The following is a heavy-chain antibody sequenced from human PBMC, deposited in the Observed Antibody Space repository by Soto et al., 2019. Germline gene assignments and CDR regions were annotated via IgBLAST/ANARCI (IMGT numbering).Heavy chain of an antibody. Sequence: SVKVSCKASGYTFTSYGISWVRQAPGQGLEWMGWISAYNGNTNYAQKLQGRVTMTTDTSTSTAYMELRSLRSDDTAVYYCASRGGGAYYYDSSGHSNDAFDIWGQGTMVTVSS. CDR3: ASRGGGAYYYDSSGHSNDAFDI. CDR1: GYTFTSYG. V-gene: IGHV1-18*01. CDR2: ISAYNGNT. D-gene: IGHD3-22*01. J-gene: IGHJ3*02.